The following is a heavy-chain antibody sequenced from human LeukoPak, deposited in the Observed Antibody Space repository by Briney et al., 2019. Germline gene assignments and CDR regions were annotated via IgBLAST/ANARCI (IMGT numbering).Heavy chain of an antibody. J-gene: IGHJ4*02. CDR3: AREAPGHEYFDY. CDR1: GFIVNSNF. CDR2: IYSGGST. Sequence: GGSLRLSCAASGFIVNSNFMSWVRQAPGKGLEWVSVIYSGGSTYYADSVKGRFTISRDNSKNTLYLQMNSLRAEDTAVYYCAREAPGHEYFDYWGQGTLVTVSS. D-gene: IGHD3-10*01. V-gene: IGHV3-66*02.